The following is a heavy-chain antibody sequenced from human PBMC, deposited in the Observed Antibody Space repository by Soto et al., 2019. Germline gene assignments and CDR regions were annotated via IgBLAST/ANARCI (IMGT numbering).Heavy chain of an antibody. D-gene: IGHD6-19*01. J-gene: IGHJ5*02. Sequence: ASETLSLTCTVSGGSISSYYWSWIRQPPGKGLEWIGYIYYSGSTNYNPSLKSRVTISVDTSKNQFSLKLSSVTAADTAVYYCALCLAVAANNWFDPWGQGTLVTVSS. CDR3: ALCLAVAANNWFDP. V-gene: IGHV4-59*08. CDR2: IYYSGST. CDR1: GGSISSYY.